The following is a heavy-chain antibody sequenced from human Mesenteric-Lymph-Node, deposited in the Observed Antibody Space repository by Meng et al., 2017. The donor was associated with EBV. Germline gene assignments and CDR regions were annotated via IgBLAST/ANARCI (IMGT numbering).Heavy chain of an antibody. D-gene: IGHD3-3*02. CDR3: TRELGWYFAF. J-gene: IGHJ2*01. CDR1: GYTFTTFA. Sequence: QGKLVQSGSELKKPGASVKISCEASGYTFTTFALNWVRQAPGQGLEWLGWINTDTGEPTYAQGFTGRFVFSLDTSVNTAYLQINSLKTDDTAVYYCTRELGWYFAFWGRGTLVTVSS. CDR2: INTDTGEP. V-gene: IGHV7-4-1*02.